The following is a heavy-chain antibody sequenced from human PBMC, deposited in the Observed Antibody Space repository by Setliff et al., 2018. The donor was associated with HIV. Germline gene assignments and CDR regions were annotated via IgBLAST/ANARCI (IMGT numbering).Heavy chain of an antibody. V-gene: IGHV4-30-2*02. CDR3: ARESQQYYDILTGFNYYYGMDV. D-gene: IGHD3-9*01. CDR2: FYQSGST. Sequence: SSETLSLTCSVSGGSLSSADYSWSWIRQAPGEGLEWIGYFYQSGSTYYNPSLRSRVTMSVDRSKNQFSLVLTSVTSADTALYYCARESQQYYDILTGFNYYYGMDVWGRGITVTVSS. J-gene: IGHJ6*02. CDR1: GGSLSSADYS.